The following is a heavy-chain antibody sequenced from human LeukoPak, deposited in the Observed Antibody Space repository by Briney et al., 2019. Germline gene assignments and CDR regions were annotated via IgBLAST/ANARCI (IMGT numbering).Heavy chain of an antibody. Sequence: QAGGSPRLSCAASGFTFSSYAMSWVRQAPGKGLEWVSAISGSGGSTYYADSVKGRFTISRDNSKNTLYLQMNSLRAEDTAVYYCAKGSIVGAKGYFDYWGQGTLVTVSS. D-gene: IGHD1-26*01. J-gene: IGHJ4*02. V-gene: IGHV3-23*01. CDR2: ISGSGGST. CDR3: AKGSIVGAKGYFDY. CDR1: GFTFSSYA.